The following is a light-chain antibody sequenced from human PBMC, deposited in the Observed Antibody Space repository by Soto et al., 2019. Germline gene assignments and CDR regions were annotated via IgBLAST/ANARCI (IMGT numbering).Light chain of an antibody. CDR1: SSDVGGYNY. CDR3: SSYTSSSTL. V-gene: IGLV2-14*01. CDR2: DVS. J-gene: IGLJ1*01. Sequence: SVLPQPASVSGSPGQSITISCPGTSSDVGGYNYVSWYQQHPGKAPKLMIYDVSNRPSGVSNRFSGSKSGNTASLTISGLQAEDEADYYCSSYTSSSTLFGTGTKVTVL.